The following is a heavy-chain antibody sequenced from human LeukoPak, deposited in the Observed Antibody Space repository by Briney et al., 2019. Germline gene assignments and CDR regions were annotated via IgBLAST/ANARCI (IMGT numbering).Heavy chain of an antibody. Sequence: SQTLSLTCTVSGGSISSGDYYWSWIRQPPGKGLEWIGYIYYSGSTYYNPSLKSRVTISVDTSKNQLSLKLSSVTAADTAVYYCARDGITMVRGVGGDYWGQGTLVTVSS. D-gene: IGHD3-10*01. J-gene: IGHJ4*02. CDR3: ARDGITMVRGVGGDY. V-gene: IGHV4-30-4*01. CDR2: IYYSGST. CDR1: GGSISSGDYY.